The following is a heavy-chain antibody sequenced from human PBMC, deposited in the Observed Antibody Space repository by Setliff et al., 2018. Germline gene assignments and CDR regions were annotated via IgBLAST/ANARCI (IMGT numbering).Heavy chain of an antibody. CDR2: IYYSGST. CDR1: GGSISSGDYY. J-gene: IGHJ4*02. D-gene: IGHD3-10*01. CDR3: ARAGGGYYGSGSYWSRGVFDY. V-gene: IGHV4-30-4*08. Sequence: SETLSLTCTVSGGSISSGDYYWSWIRQPPGKGLEWIGYIYYSGSTYYNPSLRSRVTISVDTSKNQFSLKLSSVTAADTAVYYCARAGGGYYGSGSYWSRGVFDYWGQGTLVTVSS.